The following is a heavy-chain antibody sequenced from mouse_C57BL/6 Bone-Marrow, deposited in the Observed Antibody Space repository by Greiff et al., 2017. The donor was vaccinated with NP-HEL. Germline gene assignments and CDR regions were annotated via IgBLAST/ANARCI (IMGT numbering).Heavy chain of an antibody. V-gene: IGHV5-12*01. D-gene: IGHD1-1*01. CDR3: ARHSRISYYYGSSPFDY. CDR1: GFTFSDYY. Sequence: EVQLVESGGGLVQPGGSLKLSCAASGFTFSDYYMYWVRQTPEKRLEWVAYISNGGGSTYYPDTVKGRFTISRDNAKNTLYLQMSRLKAEDTAMYYCARHSRISYYYGSSPFDYWGQGTTLTVSS. CDR2: ISNGGGST. J-gene: IGHJ2*01.